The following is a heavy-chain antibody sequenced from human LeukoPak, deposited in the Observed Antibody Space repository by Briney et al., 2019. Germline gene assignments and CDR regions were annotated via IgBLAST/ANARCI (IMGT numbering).Heavy chain of an antibody. CDR1: GYTFTTHH. D-gene: IGHD6-13*01. J-gene: IGHJ6*03. CDR3: ARQQLDPYYYYYYMDV. CDR2: MNPESGNT. V-gene: IGHV1-8*01. Sequence: ASVKVSCKASGYTFTTHHINWVRQATGQGFEWMGWMNPESGNTNYAQKFQGRVTITTDESTSTAYMEMSSLRSEDTAVYYCARQQLDPYYYYYYMDVWGKGTTVTVSS.